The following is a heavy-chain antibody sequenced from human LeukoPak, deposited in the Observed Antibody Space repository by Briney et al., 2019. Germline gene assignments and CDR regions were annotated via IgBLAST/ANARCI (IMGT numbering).Heavy chain of an antibody. CDR1: GGSFSGYY. V-gene: IGHV4-34*01. CDR2: INHSGST. Sequence: PSETLSLTCAVYGGSFSGYYRSWIRQPPGKGLEWIGEINHSGSTNYNPSLRSRVTISVDTSKNQFSLKLSSVTAADTAVYYCARAHCYDDYWGQGTLVTVSS. J-gene: IGHJ4*02. CDR3: ARAHCYDDY. D-gene: IGHD2-21*01.